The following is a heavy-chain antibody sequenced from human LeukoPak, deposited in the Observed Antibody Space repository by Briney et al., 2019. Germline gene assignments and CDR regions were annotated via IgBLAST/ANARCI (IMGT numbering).Heavy chain of an antibody. CDR3: ARDRPWGDTAMVLPYYYYGMDV. V-gene: IGHV1-69*04. CDR1: GGTFSSYA. J-gene: IGHJ6*02. Sequence: GSSVKVSCKASGGTFSSYAISWVRQAPGQGLEWMGRIIPILGIANYAQKFQGRVTITADKSTSTAYMELSSLRSEDTAVYYCARDRPWGDTAMVLPYYYYGMDVWGQGTTVTVSS. CDR2: IIPILGIA. D-gene: IGHD5-18*01.